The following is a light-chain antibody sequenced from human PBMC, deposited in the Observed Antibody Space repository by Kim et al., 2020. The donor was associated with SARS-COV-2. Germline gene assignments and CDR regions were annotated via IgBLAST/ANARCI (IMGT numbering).Light chain of an antibody. CDR2: WAS. Sequence: RATINCKSGQSVLYSSNNKNYLAWYQQKPGQPPKLLIYWASTRESGVPDRFSGSGSGTDFTLTISSLQAEDVALYYCQQYYSTPPTFGGGTKLEI. J-gene: IGKJ4*01. CDR3: QQYYSTPPT. V-gene: IGKV4-1*01. CDR1: QSVLYSSNNKNY.